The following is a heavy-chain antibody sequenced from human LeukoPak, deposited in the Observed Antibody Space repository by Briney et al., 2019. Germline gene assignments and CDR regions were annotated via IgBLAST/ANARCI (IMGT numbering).Heavy chain of an antibody. Sequence: SETLSLTCTVSGGSISSYYWSWIRQPPGKGLEWIGNIYYSGSTNYNPSLKSRVTISVDTSKNQFSLKLSSVTAADTAVYYCARRAAVADSFDYWGQGTLVTVSS. V-gene: IGHV4-59*01. CDR3: ARRAAVADSFDY. D-gene: IGHD6-19*01. CDR2: IYYSGST. J-gene: IGHJ4*02. CDR1: GGSISSYY.